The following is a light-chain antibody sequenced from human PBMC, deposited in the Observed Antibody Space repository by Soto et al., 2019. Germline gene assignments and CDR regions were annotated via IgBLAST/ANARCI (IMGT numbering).Light chain of an antibody. CDR3: QQYGSSQWT. CDR1: QSVSSSY. J-gene: IGKJ1*01. Sequence: EIVLLQSPGTLSLSQGERATLSCRASQSVSSSYLAWYQQKPGQAPRLLIYGASSRATGIPDRFSGSGSGTDFTLTISRLEPEDFVVYYCQQYGSSQWTFGRGTKVDIK. CDR2: GAS. V-gene: IGKV3-20*01.